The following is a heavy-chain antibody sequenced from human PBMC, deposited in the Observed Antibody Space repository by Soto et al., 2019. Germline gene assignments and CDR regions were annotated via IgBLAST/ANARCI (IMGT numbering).Heavy chain of an antibody. CDR1: GYTFTSYA. CDR3: AREGYDFHYSYYSTDV. Sequence: ASVKVSCKASGYTFTSYAMHWVRQAPGQRLEWMGWINAGNGNTKYSQKFQGRVTITRDTSASTAYMELSSLRSEDTAVCYCAREGYDFHYSYYSTDVWGKGPTVTVSS. D-gene: IGHD5-12*01. CDR2: INAGNGNT. J-gene: IGHJ6*03. V-gene: IGHV1-3*01.